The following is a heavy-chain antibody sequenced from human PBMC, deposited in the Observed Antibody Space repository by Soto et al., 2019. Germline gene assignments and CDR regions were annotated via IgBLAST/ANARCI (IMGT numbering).Heavy chain of an antibody. Sequence: GGSLRLSCAPSGFTFRSYAMSWVRQAPGKGLEWVSYISGSGATTYYADSVKGRFTISRDNFENTLYLQMNSLRAEDTALYYCAKDPEGGDYYYSGYWGHGTQVTVSS. D-gene: IGHD2-21*01. V-gene: IGHV3-23*01. CDR1: GFTFRSYA. J-gene: IGHJ4*01. CDR3: AKDPEGGDYYYSGY. CDR2: ISGSGATT.